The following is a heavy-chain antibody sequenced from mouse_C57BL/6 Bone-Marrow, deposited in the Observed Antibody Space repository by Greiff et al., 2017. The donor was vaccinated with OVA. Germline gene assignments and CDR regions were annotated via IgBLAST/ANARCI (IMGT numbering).Heavy chain of an antibody. CDR2: IYPGNGDP. CDR3: ARWNYYGVLDY. D-gene: IGHD1-1*01. Sequence: QPGVELVRPGAPVKMSCKALGYTFTSYNMHWVKQTLRQGLEWIGAIYPGNGDPSYNQKFKGKATLTVDKSPSTADMQLSSLTSEDAAVYFCARWNYYGVLDYWGQGTTLTVSS. CDR1: GYTFTSYN. J-gene: IGHJ2*01. V-gene: IGHV1-12*01.